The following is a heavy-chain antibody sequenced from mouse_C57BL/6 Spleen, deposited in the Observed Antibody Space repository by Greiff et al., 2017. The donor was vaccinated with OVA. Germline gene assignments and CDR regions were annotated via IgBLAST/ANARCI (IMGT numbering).Heavy chain of an antibody. V-gene: IGHV1-82*01. D-gene: IGHD2-10*02. CDR3: ARWGMLTEPHYYAMDY. Sequence: QVQLQQSGPELVKPGASVKISCKASGYAFSSYWMNWVKQRPGKGLEWIGRLYPGDGDTNYNGKFKGKATLTADKSSSSAYMQLSSLTSEDSAVYFCARWGMLTEPHYYAMDYWGQGASVTVSS. CDR2: LYPGDGDT. CDR1: GYAFSSYW. J-gene: IGHJ4*01.